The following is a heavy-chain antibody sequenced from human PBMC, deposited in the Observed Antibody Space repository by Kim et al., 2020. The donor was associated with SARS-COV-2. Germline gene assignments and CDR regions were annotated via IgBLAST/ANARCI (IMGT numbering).Heavy chain of an antibody. J-gene: IGHJ6*02. CDR1: GYTFGSYG. D-gene: IGHD6-25*01. Sequence: ASVKVSCKASGYTFGSYGITWVRQAPGQGLEWMGWVSAYNGNTKYAQKLQGRVTMTTHTSTSTGYMELRSLRSDDTAVYYCARVSGYGAGFYYGMDVWGQGTTVTVSS. V-gene: IGHV1-18*01. CDR2: VSAYNGNT. CDR3: ARVSGYGAGFYYGMDV.